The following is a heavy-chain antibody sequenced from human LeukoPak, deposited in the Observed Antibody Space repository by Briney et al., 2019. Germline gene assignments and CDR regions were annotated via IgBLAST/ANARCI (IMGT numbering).Heavy chain of an antibody. CDR2: ISSGSVTI. J-gene: IGHJ4*02. V-gene: IGHV3-48*02. CDR3: ARLYCSGGSCPQDY. Sequence: GESLRLSCTVSGFTFSSYSMNWVRQAPGKGLEWVSYISSGSVTIYYADSVKGRFTISRDNAKNSLYLQMNSLRDEDTAVYYCARLYCSGGSCPQDYWGRGTLVTVSS. CDR1: GFTFSSYS. D-gene: IGHD2-15*01.